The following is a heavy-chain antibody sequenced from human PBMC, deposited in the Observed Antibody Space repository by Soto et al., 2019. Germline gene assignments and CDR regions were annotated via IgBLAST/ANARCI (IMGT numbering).Heavy chain of an antibody. CDR3: ARDMGFGLSDY. J-gene: IGHJ4*02. V-gene: IGHV1-3*01. D-gene: IGHD3-10*01. CDR1: GYTFISYA. CDR2: INAGNGNT. Sequence: QVQLVQSGAEVKKPGASVKVSCKASGYTFISYAMYWVRQAPGQRLEWMGWINAGNGNTKYSQKFQGRVTITRDISASTAYMELSSLRSEDTAVYYCARDMGFGLSDYWGQGTLVTVSS.